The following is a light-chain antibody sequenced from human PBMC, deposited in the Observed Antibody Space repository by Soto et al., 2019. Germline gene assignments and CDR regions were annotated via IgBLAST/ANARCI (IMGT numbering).Light chain of an antibody. CDR1: SREIGGYNF. J-gene: IGLJ1*01. Sequence: QSALTQPASVSGSPGQSITISCTGTSREIGGYNFVSWYQQYPGKAPKLIIFDVSNRPSGVSDRFSGSKSGDTASLTISGLHTEDEADYYCNSYTSSSRPNYVFGTGTKVTVL. CDR3: NSYTSSSRPNYV. CDR2: DVS. V-gene: IGLV2-14*01.